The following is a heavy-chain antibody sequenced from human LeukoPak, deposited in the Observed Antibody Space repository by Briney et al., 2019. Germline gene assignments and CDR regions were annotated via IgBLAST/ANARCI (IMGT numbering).Heavy chain of an antibody. D-gene: IGHD3-3*01. CDR3: ARDVEADYDFWSGPGSY. Sequence: SVKVSCKASGGTFSSYTISWVRQAPGQGLEWMGRIIPILGIANYAQKFQGRVTITADKSTSTAYMELSSLRSEDTAVCYCARDVEADYDFWSGPGSYWGQGTLVTVSS. J-gene: IGHJ4*02. CDR2: IIPILGIA. CDR1: GGTFSSYT. V-gene: IGHV1-69*04.